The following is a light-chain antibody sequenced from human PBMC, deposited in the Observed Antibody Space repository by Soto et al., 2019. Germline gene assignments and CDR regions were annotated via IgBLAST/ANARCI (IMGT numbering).Light chain of an antibody. CDR2: AAS. V-gene: IGKV1D-16*01. J-gene: IGKJ1*01. CDR1: QDISSR. CDR3: QQYNSYPWT. Sequence: DIQMTHFPSSVSASVGDTVTITCRASQDISSRLAWFQQKPGRAPKYVIQAASMLQSGFPSRFAGSGSGTEFTLTISSLQPDDFATYYCQQYNSYPWTFGQGTKVDI.